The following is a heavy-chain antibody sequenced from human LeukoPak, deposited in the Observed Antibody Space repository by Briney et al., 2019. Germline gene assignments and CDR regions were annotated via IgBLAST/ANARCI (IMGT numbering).Heavy chain of an antibody. V-gene: IGHV3-23*01. CDR1: GFTLSSYA. D-gene: IGHD3/OR15-3a*01. CDR2: ISGSGGST. CDR3: ATSGLSRFGF. Sequence: GGSLRLSCAASGFTLSSYAMSWVRQAPGKGLEWVSAISGSGGSTYYADSVKGRFTISRDNSKNTLYLQMNSLRAEDTAVYFCATSGLSRFGFWGQGTLVTVSS. J-gene: IGHJ4*02.